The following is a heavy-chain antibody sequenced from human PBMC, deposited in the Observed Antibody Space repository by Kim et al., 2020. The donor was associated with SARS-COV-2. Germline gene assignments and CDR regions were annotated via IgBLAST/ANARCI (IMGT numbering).Heavy chain of an antibody. V-gene: IGHV3-23*01. J-gene: IGHJ4*02. D-gene: IGHD3-3*01. CDR2: ISGSGGST. Sequence: GGSLRLSCAASGFTFSSYAMSWVRQAPGKGLEWVSAISGSGGSTYYADSVKGRFTISRDNSKNTLYLQMNSLRAEDTAVYYCAKDGEYDFWSGYWHSDYWGQGTLVTVSS. CDR3: AKDGEYDFWSGYWHSDY. CDR1: GFTFSSYA.